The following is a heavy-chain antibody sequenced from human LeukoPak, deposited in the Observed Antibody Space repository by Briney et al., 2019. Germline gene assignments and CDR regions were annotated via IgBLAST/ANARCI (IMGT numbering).Heavy chain of an antibody. D-gene: IGHD3-9*01. CDR2: VNRDGPT. V-gene: IGHV3-66*01. Sequence: GGSLRLSCAASGFSVSNNYMSWVRQAPGKGLEWVSTVNRDGPTFHADSVKGRFTISRDNSRNTLYLQMNSLRAEDTAVYYCASGRGRYFDWFRDAFDIWGQGTMVTVSS. J-gene: IGHJ3*02. CDR1: GFSVSNNY. CDR3: ASGRGRYFDWFRDAFDI.